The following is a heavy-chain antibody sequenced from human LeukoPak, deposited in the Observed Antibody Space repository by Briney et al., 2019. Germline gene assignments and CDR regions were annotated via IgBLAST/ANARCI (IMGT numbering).Heavy chain of an antibody. J-gene: IGHJ4*02. Sequence: GGSLRLSCAASGFTFSSYGMHWVRQAPGKGLEWVAVIWYDGSNKYYADSVKGRFTISRDNSKNTLYLQMNSLRAEDTAVYYCAKPNYMDCSGGSCYTSGFDYWGQGTLVTVSS. V-gene: IGHV3-33*06. D-gene: IGHD2-15*01. CDR3: AKPNYMDCSGGSCYTSGFDY. CDR2: IWYDGSNK. CDR1: GFTFSSYG.